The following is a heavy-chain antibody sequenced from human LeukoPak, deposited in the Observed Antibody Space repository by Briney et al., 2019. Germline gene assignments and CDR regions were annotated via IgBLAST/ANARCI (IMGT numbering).Heavy chain of an antibody. D-gene: IGHD3-10*01. J-gene: IGHJ6*03. V-gene: IGHV3-21*04. CDR3: AKDGYYYGSGSYYEDYYMDV. CDR1: GFTLSSHS. CDR2: ISSSSSYI. Sequence: GGSLRLSCAASGFTLSSHSMNWVRQAPGKGLEWVSSISSSSSYIYYADSVKGRFTISRDNSKNTLYLQMNSLRAEDTAVYYCAKDGYYYGSGSYYEDYYMDVWGKGTTVTVSS.